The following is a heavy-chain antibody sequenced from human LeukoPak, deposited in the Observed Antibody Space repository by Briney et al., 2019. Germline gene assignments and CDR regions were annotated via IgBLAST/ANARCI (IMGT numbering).Heavy chain of an antibody. CDR1: GFTFGDFW. CDR3: AKGKRYPDY. V-gene: IGHV3-7*03. Sequence: PGGSLGLSWVVFGFTFGDFWLSWVGQAQGRGLGWVASLNLDGSDKYYVDSVKGRFTISRDNAKNSLYLQMDSLRVEDTAVYYCAKGKRYPDYWGQGTLVTVSS. CDR2: LNLDGSDK. D-gene: IGHD1-1*01. J-gene: IGHJ4*02.